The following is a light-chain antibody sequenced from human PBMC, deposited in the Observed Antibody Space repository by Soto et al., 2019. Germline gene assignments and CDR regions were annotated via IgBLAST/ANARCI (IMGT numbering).Light chain of an antibody. V-gene: IGKV3-11*01. CDR3: QQRSSWPIT. CDR2: DAS. Sequence: EVVLTQSPATLSLSPGERATLSCRASQSVSNFLAWYLQRPGQAPRLLIFDASKRAAGVPARFSGSGSGTDFTLTISILEPEDFAVYYCQQRSSWPITFGQGTRLEN. CDR1: QSVSNF. J-gene: IGKJ5*01.